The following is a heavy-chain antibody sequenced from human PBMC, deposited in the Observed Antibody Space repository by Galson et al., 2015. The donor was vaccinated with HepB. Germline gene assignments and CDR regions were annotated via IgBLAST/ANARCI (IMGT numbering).Heavy chain of an antibody. D-gene: IGHD3-9*01. Sequence: SLRLSCAASGFTFSSYWMHWVRQAPGKGPEWVSRINTDGTRITYADSVRGRFTISRDNVKNTLFLQMSILGAEDTAVYYCARERGYQFLTGHLNVDFFDDWGQGTLVTVSS. V-gene: IGHV3-74*01. CDR2: INTDGTRI. CDR3: ARERGYQFLTGHLNVDFFDD. CDR1: GFTFSSYW. J-gene: IGHJ4*02.